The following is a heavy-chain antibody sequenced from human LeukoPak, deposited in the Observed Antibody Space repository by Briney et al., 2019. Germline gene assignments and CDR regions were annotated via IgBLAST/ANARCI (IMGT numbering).Heavy chain of an antibody. CDR3: ARDLVTVTKGFDI. CDR1: DDSFSSHY. V-gene: IGHV4-59*11. CDR2: ISYIGST. Sequence: SETQSLTCAVSDDSFSSHYWTWIRQPPGKGLEWIGYISYIGSTNYNPSLKSRVTISIDTSRNQFSLRLSSVTAADTAVYYCARDLVTVTKGFDIWGQGTMVSVSS. D-gene: IGHD4-17*01. J-gene: IGHJ3*02.